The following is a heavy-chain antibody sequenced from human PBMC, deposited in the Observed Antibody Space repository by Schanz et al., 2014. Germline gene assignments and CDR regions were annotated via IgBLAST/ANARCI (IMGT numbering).Heavy chain of an antibody. D-gene: IGHD5-12*01. V-gene: IGHV3-23*04. J-gene: IGHJ5*01. CDR2: ISGSGAGT. CDR3: AKDVYRGYYSVSADS. Sequence: EVQLVESGGGLVQPGGSLRLSCAASGFIFSNFAMEWVRQAPGKGLEWVSAISGSGAGTYYADSVKGRFTFSRDNSKNTLYLQMNSLRAEDTAIYYCAKDVYRGYYSVSADSWGQGTLVSVSS. CDR1: GFIFSNFA.